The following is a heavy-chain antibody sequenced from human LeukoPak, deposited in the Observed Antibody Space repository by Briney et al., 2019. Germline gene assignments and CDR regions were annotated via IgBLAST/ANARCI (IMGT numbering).Heavy chain of an antibody. D-gene: IGHD2-15*01. J-gene: IGHJ4*02. CDR1: GYSLTNYC. V-gene: IGHV5-51*03. CDR2: IHPGDSDT. CDR3: ARLFRDCSGGSCYPYYFDY. Sequence: GRSLNISCKGSGYSLTNYCIGWVRQMPGRGLEWMGIIHPGDSDTKYSPSFQGQVTISGDKSISTAYLQWSSLKASDTAMYYCARLFRDCSGGSCYPYYFDYWGQGTLVTVSS.